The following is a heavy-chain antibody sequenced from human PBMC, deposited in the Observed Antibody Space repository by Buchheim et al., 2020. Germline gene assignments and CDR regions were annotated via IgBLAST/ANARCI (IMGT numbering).Heavy chain of an antibody. D-gene: IGHD1-14*01. CDR2: INQDGSEK. V-gene: IGHV3-7*01. CDR1: GFTFKNHW. CDR3: ARSTGFRMDV. J-gene: IGHJ6*03. Sequence: EVQLVESGGGLVQPGGSLRLSCAASGFTFKNHWINWVRQAPGKGLEWVANINQDGSEKYYVDSVKGRLTISRDNAKQSLYLQMNSMRAEDTAVYYCARSTGFRMDVWGKGTT.